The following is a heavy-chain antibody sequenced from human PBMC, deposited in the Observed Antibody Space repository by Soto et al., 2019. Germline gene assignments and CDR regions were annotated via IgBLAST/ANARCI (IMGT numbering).Heavy chain of an antibody. CDR1: GFTFSSYG. J-gene: IGHJ6*02. CDR2: ISYDGSNK. CDR3: AKGQGSYYYYGMDV. V-gene: IGHV3-30*18. Sequence: LRLSCAASGFTFSSYGMHWVRQAPGKGLEWVAVISYDGSNKYYADSVKGRFTISRDNSKNTLYLQMSSLRAEDTAVYYCAKGQGSYYYYGMDVWGQGTTVTVSS. D-gene: IGHD3-10*01.